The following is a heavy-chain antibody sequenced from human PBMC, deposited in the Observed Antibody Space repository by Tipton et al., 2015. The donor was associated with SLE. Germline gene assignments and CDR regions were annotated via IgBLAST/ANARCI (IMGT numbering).Heavy chain of an antibody. CDR3: TKVGGSGHFDY. Sequence: TLFLTCTVSGGSIHSHYWSWIRQPPGKGLEWIGYIYDSGSTKYNPSLKSRVTISVDTSKNQFSLKLSSVTAADTAVYYCTKVGGSGHFDYWGQGTLVTVSS. CDR2: IYDSGST. V-gene: IGHV4-59*11. CDR1: GGSIHSHY. D-gene: IGHD3-16*01. J-gene: IGHJ4*02.